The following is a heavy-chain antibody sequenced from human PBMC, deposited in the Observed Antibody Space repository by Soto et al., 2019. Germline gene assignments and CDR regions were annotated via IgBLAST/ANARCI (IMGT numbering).Heavy chain of an antibody. CDR2: INPNSGVT. D-gene: IGHD3-9*01. Sequence: ASVKVSCKASGYTFTGYYLHWVRPAPGQVLEWMGWINPNSGVTNYAQKFQGRVTMTRDTSISTAYMELSRLRSDDTAVYYCARGYDIWTGYYDGFYYYYGMNVWGQGTTVTVSS. CDR1: GYTFTGYY. CDR3: ARGYDIWTGYYDGFYYYYGMNV. J-gene: IGHJ6*02. V-gene: IGHV1-2*02.